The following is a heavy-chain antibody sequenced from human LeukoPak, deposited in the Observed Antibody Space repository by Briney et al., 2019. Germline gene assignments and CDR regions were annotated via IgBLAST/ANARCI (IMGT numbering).Heavy chain of an antibody. CDR2: INHSGST. CDR1: GGSFSGYY. J-gene: IGHJ5*02. D-gene: IGHD2-2*01. CDR3: ARGGLVVVVPAARNWFDP. Sequence: SETLSLTCTVYGGSFSGYYWSWIRQPPGKGLEWIGEINHSGSTNYNPSLKSRVTISVDTSKNQFSLKLCSVTAADTAVYYCARGGLVVVVPAARNWFDPWGQGTLVTVSS. V-gene: IGHV4-34*01.